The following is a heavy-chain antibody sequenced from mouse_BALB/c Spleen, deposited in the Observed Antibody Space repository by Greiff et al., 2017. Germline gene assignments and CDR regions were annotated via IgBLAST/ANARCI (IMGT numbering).Heavy chain of an antibody. CDR3: ASYYGSSPFAY. D-gene: IGHD1-1*01. J-gene: IGHJ3*01. Sequence: VQLQQSGAELAKPGASVKMSCKASGYTFTSYWMHWVKQRPGQGLEWIGYINPSTGYTEYNQKFKDKATLTADKSSSTAYMQLSSLTSEDSAVYYCASYYGSSPFAYWGQGTLVTVSA. CDR2: INPSTGYT. V-gene: IGHV1-7*01. CDR1: GYTFTSYW.